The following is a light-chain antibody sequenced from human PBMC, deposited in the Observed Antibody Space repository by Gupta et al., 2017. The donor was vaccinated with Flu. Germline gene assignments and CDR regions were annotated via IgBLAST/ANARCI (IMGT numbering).Light chain of an antibody. CDR3: CSFAPDNTVV. CDR2: EVS. V-gene: IGLV2-23*02. Sequence: TNSDVGKYNLVSVYQQHPGKAPQLIIYEVSKWPSDIPTRFSGSKSGITASLTISGLQAEDEADYYCCSFAPDNTVVFGGGTSLTVL. J-gene: IGLJ3*02. CDR1: NSDVGKYNL.